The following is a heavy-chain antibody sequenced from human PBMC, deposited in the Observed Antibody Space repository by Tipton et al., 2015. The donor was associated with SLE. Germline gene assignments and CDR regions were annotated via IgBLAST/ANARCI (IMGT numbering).Heavy chain of an antibody. D-gene: IGHD4-11*01. Sequence: FLRLSCTASGFTFGDYAMSWVRQAPGKGLEWVGFIRSKAYGGTTEYAASVKGRFTISRDDSKSIAYLQMNSLKAEDTAVYYCTRALQGYFDYWGQGTLVTVSS. V-gene: IGHV3-49*04. CDR3: TRALQGYFDY. J-gene: IGHJ4*02. CDR1: GFTFGDYA. CDR2: IRSKAYGGTT.